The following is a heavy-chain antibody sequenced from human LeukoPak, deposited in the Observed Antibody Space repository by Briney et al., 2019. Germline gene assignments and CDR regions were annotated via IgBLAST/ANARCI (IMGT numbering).Heavy chain of an antibody. V-gene: IGHV3-23*01. CDR1: GFTFSSYA. Sequence: GGSLRLSCAASGFTFSSYAMSWVRQAPGKGLEWVSAISGSGGSTYYADSVKGRFTISRDNSKNTLYLQMNSLRAEDTAVYYCAKASSGSYGQAVYYFDYWGQGTLVTVSS. CDR2: ISGSGGST. D-gene: IGHD1-26*01. J-gene: IGHJ4*02. CDR3: AKASSGSYGQAVYYFDY.